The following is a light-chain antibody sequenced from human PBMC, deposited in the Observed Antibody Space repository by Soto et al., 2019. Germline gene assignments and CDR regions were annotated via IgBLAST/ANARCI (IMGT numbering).Light chain of an antibody. V-gene: IGKV1-9*01. J-gene: IGKJ5*01. Sequence: IQLTQSPSSLSASVGDRVTITCRSSQGISSYLAWYQQKPGKAPKLLIYGASTLEGGVPFRFSGSGSGTDFTLTISSLQPQDFATYYCHQLNTYPITFGQSTRLEIK. CDR2: GAS. CDR1: QGISSY. CDR3: HQLNTYPIT.